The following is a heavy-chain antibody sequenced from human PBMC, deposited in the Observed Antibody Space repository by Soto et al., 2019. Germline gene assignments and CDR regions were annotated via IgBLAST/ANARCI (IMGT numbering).Heavy chain of an antibody. Sequence: QVQLVQSGAEVKKPGSSVKVSCKPSGGTFNGYIITWVRQAPGQGLEWIGGIIFTFNTANYAEKFQGRVSLSADQGTSTAYMELTSLTSEDPAVFYCSRSLVGEPGGFDFWGQGTLVSVSS. D-gene: IGHD3-16*01. J-gene: IGHJ4*02. CDR1: GGTFNGYI. CDR2: IIFTFNTA. V-gene: IGHV1-69*01. CDR3: SRSLVGEPGGFDF.